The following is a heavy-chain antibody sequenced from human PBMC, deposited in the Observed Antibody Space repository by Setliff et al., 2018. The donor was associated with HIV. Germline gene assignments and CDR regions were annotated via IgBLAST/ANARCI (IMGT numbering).Heavy chain of an antibody. J-gene: IGHJ4*02. CDR1: GESFSGFY. D-gene: IGHD3-22*01. CDR3: ARYSKYYYDSSGYAHFDY. CDR2: INHSGRT. V-gene: IGHV4-34*01. Sequence: SETLSLTCAVYGESFSGFYWTWIRQPPGKGLEWIGDINHSGRTNYNPSLKSRVTISVDTSKNQFSLKLSSVTAADTAVYYCARYSKYYYDSSGYAHFDYWGQGTLVTVSS.